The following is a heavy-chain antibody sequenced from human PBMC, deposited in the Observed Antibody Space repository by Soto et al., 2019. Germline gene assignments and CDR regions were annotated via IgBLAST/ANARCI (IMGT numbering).Heavy chain of an antibody. Sequence: EVQLVQSGAEVKKPGESLKISCKGSGYSFTTYWIGWVRQMPGKGLEWMGIIYPGDSDTRYSPSFQGQVTISADKSISTAYLQWSSLKPSNTAMYYCARHETPRIVAAGTPPFDYWGQGTLVSVSS. D-gene: IGHD6-13*01. V-gene: IGHV5-51*01. CDR2: IYPGDSDT. J-gene: IGHJ4*02. CDR1: GYSFTTYW. CDR3: ARHETPRIVAAGTPPFDY.